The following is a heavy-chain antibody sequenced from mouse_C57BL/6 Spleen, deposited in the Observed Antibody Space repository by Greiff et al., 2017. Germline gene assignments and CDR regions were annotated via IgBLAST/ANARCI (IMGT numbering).Heavy chain of an antibody. J-gene: IGHJ2*01. CDR3: AREGLGWVYFDY. CDR1: GYAFSSSW. CDR2: IYPGGGDT. D-gene: IGHD4-1*01. Sequence: VQLQQSGPELVKPGASVKISCKASGYAFSSSWMNWVKQRPGKGLEWIGRIYPGGGDTNYNGKFKGKATLTADKSSSTAYMQLSSLTSEDSAVYFCAREGLGWVYFDYWGQGTTLTVSS. V-gene: IGHV1-82*01.